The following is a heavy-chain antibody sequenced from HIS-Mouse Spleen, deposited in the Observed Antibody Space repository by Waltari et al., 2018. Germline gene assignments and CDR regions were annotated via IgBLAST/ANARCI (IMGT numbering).Heavy chain of an antibody. CDR3: AREIPYSSSWYDWYFDL. Sequence: HLQLQESGPGLVKPSETLSLTCTVSGGSIRSSSDYWGWIRQPPGKGLEWIGSIYYSGSTYYNPSLKSRVTISVDTSKNQFSLKLSSVTAADTAVYYCAREIPYSSSWYDWYFDLWGRGTLVTVSS. J-gene: IGHJ2*01. CDR2: IYYSGST. CDR1: GGSIRSSSDY. D-gene: IGHD6-13*01. V-gene: IGHV4-39*07.